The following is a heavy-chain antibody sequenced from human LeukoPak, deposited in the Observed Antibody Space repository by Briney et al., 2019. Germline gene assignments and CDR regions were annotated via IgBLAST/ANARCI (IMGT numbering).Heavy chain of an antibody. Sequence: PGGSLRLSCAASGFTFSSYEMNWVRQAPGKGLEWVSYISSSGSTIYYADSVKGRFTISRDNAKNSLYLQMNSLRAEDTAVYYCARRYDSEHYYYYMDVWGKGTTVTVSS. D-gene: IGHD3-3*01. V-gene: IGHV3-48*03. CDR2: ISSSGSTI. CDR3: ARRYDSEHYYYYMDV. J-gene: IGHJ6*03. CDR1: GFTFSSYE.